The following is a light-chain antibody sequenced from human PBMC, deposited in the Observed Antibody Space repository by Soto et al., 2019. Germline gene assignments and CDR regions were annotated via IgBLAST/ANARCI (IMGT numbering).Light chain of an antibody. CDR2: AAS. V-gene: IGKV3-15*01. J-gene: IGKJ5*01. CDR1: QTVGSN. CDR3: QQYYNWPT. Sequence: EIVLTQSPDTLSVSPGERATLSCRASQTVGSNLAWYQQKPGQAPRLLIYAASTRATGIPARFSGSGSGTEFTLTISSLQSEDFAVYYCQQYYNWPTFGQGTRLEIK.